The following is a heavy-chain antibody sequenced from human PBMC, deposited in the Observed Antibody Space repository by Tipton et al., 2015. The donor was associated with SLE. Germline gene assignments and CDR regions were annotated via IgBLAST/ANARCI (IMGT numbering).Heavy chain of an antibody. CDR2: VYYSGST. J-gene: IGHJ4*02. Sequence: TLSLTCTVSGDSFSSGSSSWGWVRQPPGKGLEWIGNVYYSGSTYYSASLRSRVTISLDRSKNHFSLTLNSVTAADTAVYYCAKTTVYSNDWPYFDHWGQGTLVTVSS. CDR1: GDSFSSGSSS. V-gene: IGHV4-39*07. D-gene: IGHD6-19*01. CDR3: AKTTVYSNDWPYFDH.